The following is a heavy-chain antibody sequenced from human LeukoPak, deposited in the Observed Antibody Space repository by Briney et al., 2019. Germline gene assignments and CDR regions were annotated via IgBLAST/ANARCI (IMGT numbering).Heavy chain of an antibody. CDR1: GGSFSGYY. CDR3: ARHGLRFLEWFRGFDY. CDR2: INHSGST. Sequence: PSETLSLTCAVYGGSFSGYYWSWIRQPPGKGLEWIGEINHSGSTYYNPSLKSRVTISVDTSKNQFSLKLSSVTAADTAVYYCARHGLRFLEWFRGFDYWGQGTLVTVSS. V-gene: IGHV4-34*01. D-gene: IGHD3-3*01. J-gene: IGHJ4*02.